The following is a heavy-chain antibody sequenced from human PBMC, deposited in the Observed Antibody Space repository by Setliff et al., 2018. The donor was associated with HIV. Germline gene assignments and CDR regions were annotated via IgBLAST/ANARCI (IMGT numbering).Heavy chain of an antibody. V-gene: IGHV3-9*01. CDR3: VKDYAHLYAFDI. Sequence: GGSLRLSCAASGFTFDDYAMHWVRQAPGKGLEWVSGISWSSGNIVYADSVKGRFTISRDNAKNSLYLQMNSLRVEDTAFYYCVKDYAHLYAFDIWGQGTMVTVSS. J-gene: IGHJ3*02. D-gene: IGHD3-16*01. CDR1: GFTFDDYA. CDR2: ISWSSGNI.